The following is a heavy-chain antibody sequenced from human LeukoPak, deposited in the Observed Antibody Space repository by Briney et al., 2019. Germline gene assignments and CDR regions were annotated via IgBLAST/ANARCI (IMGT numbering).Heavy chain of an antibody. D-gene: IGHD3-10*01. J-gene: IGHJ4*02. V-gene: IGHV3-7*04. CDR3: ARDRVVFLY. CDR1: GFTFTPYW. Sequence: GGSLRLSCAASGFTFTPYWMTWVRQAPGKGLEWVANINQDGTEKHYVDSVKGRFTISRDNAKSSVYLQMNSLRAEDTAVYYCARDRVVFLYWGQGTLVTVSS. CDR2: INQDGTEK.